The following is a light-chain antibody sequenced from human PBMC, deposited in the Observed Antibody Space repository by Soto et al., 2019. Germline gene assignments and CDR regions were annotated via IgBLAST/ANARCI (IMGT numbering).Light chain of an antibody. Sequence: DIQMTQSPSTLSASVGDRVTITCRASQSISRSLAWYQQKPGKAPSLLIYDASSLEGGVPSRFSGSGFGTEFTLTIANLQPAEFATYDCQQYSDFFFSFGPGTTVYFK. CDR1: QSISRS. V-gene: IGKV1-5*01. J-gene: IGKJ3*01. CDR3: QQYSDFFFS. CDR2: DAS.